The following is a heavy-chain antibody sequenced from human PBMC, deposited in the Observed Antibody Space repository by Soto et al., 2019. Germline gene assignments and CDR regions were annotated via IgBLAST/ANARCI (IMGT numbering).Heavy chain of an antibody. Sequence: QVQLQESGPELVKPSQTLSLTCSVSGGSITTNGHYWTWIRQHPGQGLEWIAYIYYTGNSYLNPSLNRRLSISVDTSKTQFALELRSVTAADTAVYYCAREQWGFDSWGQGTLVTVSS. CDR3: AREQWGFDS. CDR1: GGSITTNGHY. D-gene: IGHD6-19*01. J-gene: IGHJ4*02. V-gene: IGHV4-31*03. CDR2: IYYTGNS.